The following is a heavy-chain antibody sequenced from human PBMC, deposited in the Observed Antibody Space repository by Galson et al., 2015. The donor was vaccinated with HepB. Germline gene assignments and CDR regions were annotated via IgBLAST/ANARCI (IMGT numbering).Heavy chain of an antibody. CDR1: GFTFSSYA. CDR3: AKDREGSGQEGLFDP. J-gene: IGHJ5*02. CDR2: ISGSGGST. D-gene: IGHD6-19*01. Sequence: SLRLSCAASGFTFSSYAMYWVRQAPGKGLEWVSAISGSGGSTYYADSVKGRFTISRDNSKNTLYLQMNSLRAEDTAVYYCAKDREGSGQEGLFDPWGQGTLVTVSS. V-gene: IGHV3-23*01.